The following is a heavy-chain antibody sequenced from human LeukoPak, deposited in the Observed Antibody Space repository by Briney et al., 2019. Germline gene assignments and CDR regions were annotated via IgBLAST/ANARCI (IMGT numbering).Heavy chain of an antibody. V-gene: IGHV4-39*07. Sequence: SETLSLTCTVSGGSISTYYWGWIRQPPGKGLEWIGSIYHSGSTYYNPSLKSRVTISVDTSKNQFSLKLSSVTAADTAVYYCARVGNSSSWYTPYDYYYYMDVWGKGTTVTVSS. D-gene: IGHD6-13*01. CDR2: IYHSGST. J-gene: IGHJ6*03. CDR3: ARVGNSSSWYTPYDYYYYMDV. CDR1: GGSISTYY.